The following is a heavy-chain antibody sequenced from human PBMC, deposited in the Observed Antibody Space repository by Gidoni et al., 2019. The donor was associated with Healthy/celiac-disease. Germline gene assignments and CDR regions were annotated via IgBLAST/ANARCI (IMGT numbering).Heavy chain of an antibody. CDR1: GFTFDAYA. Sequence: EVQLVESGGGLVQPGRSLRLSCAASGFTFDAYAMHCVRQAPGKGLEWVSGISWNSGSIGYADSVKGRFTNSRDNAKNSLYLQMNSLRAEDTALYYCAKQDSRLRFLEWPPSFDYWGQGTLVTVSS. CDR3: AKQDSRLRFLEWPPSFDY. J-gene: IGHJ4*02. D-gene: IGHD3-3*01. V-gene: IGHV3-9*01. CDR2: ISWNSGSI.